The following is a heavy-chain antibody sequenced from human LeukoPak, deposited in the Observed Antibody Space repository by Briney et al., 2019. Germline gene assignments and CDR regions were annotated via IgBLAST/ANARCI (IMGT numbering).Heavy chain of an antibody. V-gene: IGHV1-2*02. CDR3: ARGSDDFWSGYSPSY. CDR1: GYTFTGYY. D-gene: IGHD3-3*01. J-gene: IGHJ4*02. CDR2: INPNSGGT. Sequence: ASVKVSCKAAGYTFTGYYMHWVRQAPGQGLEWMGWINPNSGGTNYAQKFQGRVTMTRDTSISTAYMELSRLRSDDTAVYYCARGSDDFWSGYSPSYWGQGTLVTVSS.